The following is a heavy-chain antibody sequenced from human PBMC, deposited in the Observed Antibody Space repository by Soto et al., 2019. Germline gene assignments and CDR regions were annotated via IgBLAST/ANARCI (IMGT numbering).Heavy chain of an antibody. D-gene: IGHD3-16*02. CDR2: ISSSSSYT. CDR1: GFTFSDYY. J-gene: IGHJ6*02. CDR3: ARVRTFGGVIVMTNYYYYGMDV. Sequence: QVQLVESGGGLVKPGGSLRLSCAASGFTFSDYYMSWIRQAPGKGLEWVSYISSSSSYTNYADSVKGRFTISRDNAKNSLYLQMNSLRAEDTAVYYCARVRTFGGVIVMTNYYYYGMDVWGQGTTVTVSS. V-gene: IGHV3-11*06.